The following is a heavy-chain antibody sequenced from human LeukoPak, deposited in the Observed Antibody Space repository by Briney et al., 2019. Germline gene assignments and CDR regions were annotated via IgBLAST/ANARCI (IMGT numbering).Heavy chain of an antibody. Sequence: ASVKVSGKASGYTFTNYWLHWVRQAPGQGLEWMGIVNPSGGNTNYAQNFQGRVTMTRDASTSTVFMELSSLRHEDTAVYYCARDPGRRYFDYWGQGTLVTISS. V-gene: IGHV1-46*01. CDR2: VNPSGGNT. CDR1: GYTFTNYW. J-gene: IGHJ4*02. CDR3: ARDPGRRYFDY.